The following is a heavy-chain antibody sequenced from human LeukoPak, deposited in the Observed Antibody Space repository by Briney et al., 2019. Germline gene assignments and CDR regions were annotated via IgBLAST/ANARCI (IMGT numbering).Heavy chain of an antibody. J-gene: IGHJ4*02. CDR3: ARAHSSTSWY. CDR1: GFTFSSYA. CDR2: ISYDGSNK. Sequence: GRSLRLSCAASGFTFSSYAMHWVRQAPGKGLEWVAVISYDGSNKYYADSVKGRFTISRDNSKNTLYLQMNSLRAEDTAVYYCARAHSSTSWYWGQGTLVTVSS. V-gene: IGHV3-30-3*01. D-gene: IGHD2-2*01.